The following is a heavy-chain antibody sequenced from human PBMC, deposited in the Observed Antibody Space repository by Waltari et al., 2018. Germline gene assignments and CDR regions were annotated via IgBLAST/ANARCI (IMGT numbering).Heavy chain of an antibody. D-gene: IGHD6-19*01. CDR1: GYSISSGYY. CDR3: ARVFQSSGWYYFDY. J-gene: IGHJ4*02. Sequence: QVQLQESGPGLVKPSETLSLTCAVSGYSISSGYYWGWIRQPPGKGLEWIGSIYHSGSTYYNPSLKSRVTISVDTSKNQFSLKLSSVTAADTAVYYCARVFQSSGWYYFDYWGQGTLVTISS. CDR2: IYHSGST. V-gene: IGHV4-38-2*01.